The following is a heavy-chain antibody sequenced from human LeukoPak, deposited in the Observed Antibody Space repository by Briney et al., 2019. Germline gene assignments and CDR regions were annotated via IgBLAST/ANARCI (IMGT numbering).Heavy chain of an antibody. D-gene: IGHD2-21*02. J-gene: IGHJ4*02. CDR1: GGTFSSYA. V-gene: IGHV1-69*04. CDR3: ARFGGGDGIDY. CDR2: IIPILGIA. Sequence: ASVKVSRKASGGTFSSYAISWVRQAPGQGLEWMGRIIPILGIANYAQKFQGRVTITADKSTSTAYMELSSLRSEDTAVYYCARFGGGDGIDYWGQGTLVTVSS.